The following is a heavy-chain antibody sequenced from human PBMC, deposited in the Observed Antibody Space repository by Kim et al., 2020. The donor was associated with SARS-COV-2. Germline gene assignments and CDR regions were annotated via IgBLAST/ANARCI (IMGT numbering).Heavy chain of an antibody. CDR1: GGSISSGSYY. CDR2: IYTSGST. CDR3: ARGEVVTTSGGEIYYYYGMDV. D-gene: IGHD4-17*01. J-gene: IGHJ6*02. V-gene: IGHV4-61*02. Sequence: SETLSLTCTVSGGSISSGSYYWSWIRQPDVKGLEWIGRIYTSGSTNYNPSLKSRVTISVDTSKNQFSLKLSSVTAADTAVYYSARGEVVTTSGGEIYYYYGMDVWGQGTTVTVSS.